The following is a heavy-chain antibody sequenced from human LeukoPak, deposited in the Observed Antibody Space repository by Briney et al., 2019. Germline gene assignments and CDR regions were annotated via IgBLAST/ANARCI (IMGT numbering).Heavy chain of an antibody. V-gene: IGHV4-39*01. Sequence: NASETLSLTCTVSGGSISSSSYYWGWIRQPPGEGLEWIGSIYYSGSTYYNPSLKSRVTISVDTSKDQFSLKLSSVTAADTAVYYCASYDYVWGSYRYSTQNYFDYWGQGTLVTVSS. CDR2: IYYSGST. J-gene: IGHJ4*02. CDR3: ASYDYVWGSYRYSTQNYFDY. CDR1: GGSISSSSYY. D-gene: IGHD3-16*02.